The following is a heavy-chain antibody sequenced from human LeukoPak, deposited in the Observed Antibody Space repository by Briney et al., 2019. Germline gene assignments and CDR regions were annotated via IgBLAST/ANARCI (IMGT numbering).Heavy chain of an antibody. Sequence: SETLSLTCAVYGGSFSGYYWSWIRQPPGKGLEWIGEINHSGSTNYNPSLKSRVTISVDTSKNQFSLKLSSVTTADTAVYYCARTEGDSSGYYLGVYWGQGTLVTVSS. D-gene: IGHD3-22*01. CDR1: GGSFSGYY. CDR3: ARTEGDSSGYYLGVY. V-gene: IGHV4-34*01. CDR2: INHSGST. J-gene: IGHJ4*02.